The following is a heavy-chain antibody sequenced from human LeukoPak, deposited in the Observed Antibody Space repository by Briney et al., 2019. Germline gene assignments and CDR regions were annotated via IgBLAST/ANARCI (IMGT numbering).Heavy chain of an antibody. CDR1: GFTFDDYG. CDR3: ARVPAMVRGENPEFDP. J-gene: IGHJ5*02. V-gene: IGHV3-20*01. D-gene: IGHD3-10*01. CDR2: INWNGGST. Sequence: PGGSLRLSCAASGFTFDDYGMSWVRQAPGKGLEWVSGINWNGGSTGYADSVKGRFTISRDNAKNSLYLQMNSLRAEDTALYHCARVPAMVRGENPEFDPWGQGTLVTVSS.